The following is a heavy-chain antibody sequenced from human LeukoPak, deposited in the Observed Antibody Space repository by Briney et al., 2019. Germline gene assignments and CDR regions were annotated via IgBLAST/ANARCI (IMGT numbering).Heavy chain of an antibody. CDR3: AKDPRGPYDFWSG. D-gene: IGHD3-3*01. V-gene: IGHV3-33*06. CDR2: IWYDGSNK. CDR1: GFTFSSYG. Sequence: PGRSLRLSCAASGFTFSSYGMHWVRQAPGKGLEWVAVIWYDGSNKYYADSVKGRFTISRDTSKNTLYLQMNSLRAEDTAVYYCAKDPRGPYDFWSGWGQGTLVTVSS. J-gene: IGHJ4*02.